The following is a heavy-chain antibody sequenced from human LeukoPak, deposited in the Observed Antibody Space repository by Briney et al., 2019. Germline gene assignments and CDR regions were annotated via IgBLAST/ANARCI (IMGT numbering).Heavy chain of an antibody. CDR2: FDPEDGET. D-gene: IGHD3-10*01. CDR1: GYTLTELS. V-gene: IGHV1-24*01. Sequence: ASVKVSCKVSGYTLTELSMHWVRQAPGKGLEWMGGFDPEDGETIYAQKYQGRVTMTEDTSTDTAYMELSSLRSEDTAVYYCATGYLITMVRGVIIQNWFDPWGQGTLVTVSS. CDR3: ATGYLITMVRGVIIQNWFDP. J-gene: IGHJ5*02.